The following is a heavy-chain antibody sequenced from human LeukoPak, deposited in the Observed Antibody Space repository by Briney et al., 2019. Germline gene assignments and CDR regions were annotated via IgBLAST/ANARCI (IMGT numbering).Heavy chain of an antibody. CDR2: IYSGGST. V-gene: IGHV3-53*01. CDR3: AKPTSSSSWHYTD. CDR1: GFIFSNYW. D-gene: IGHD6-13*01. Sequence: HPGGSLRLSCEASGFIFSNYWTSWVRQAPGKGLEWVSVIYSGGSTYYADSVKGRFTISRDNSKNTLYLQMNSLRAEDTAVYYCAKPTSSSSWHYTDWGQGTLVTVSS. J-gene: IGHJ4*02.